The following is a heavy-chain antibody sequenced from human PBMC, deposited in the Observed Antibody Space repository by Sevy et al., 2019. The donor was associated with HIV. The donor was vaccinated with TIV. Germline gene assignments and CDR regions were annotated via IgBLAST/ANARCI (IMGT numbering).Heavy chain of an antibody. V-gene: IGHV3-73*01. CDR2: IRSKANSYAT. CDR1: GFTFNGSA. Sequence: GGSLRLSCAASGFTFNGSAMHWVRQASGKGLEWVGRIRSKANSYATAYAASVKGRFTISRDNSKNTLYLQVNSLRVEDTAVYYCAKHYIHDIADGWDFDLWGRGTLVTVSS. J-gene: IGHJ2*01. D-gene: IGHD6-13*01. CDR3: AKHYIHDIADGWDFDL.